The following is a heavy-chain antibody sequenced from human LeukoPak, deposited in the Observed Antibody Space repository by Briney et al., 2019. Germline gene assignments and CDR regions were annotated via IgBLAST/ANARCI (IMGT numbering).Heavy chain of an antibody. J-gene: IGHJ6*02. D-gene: IGHD3-10*01. V-gene: IGHV3-7*01. Sequence: GGSLRLSCAASGFTFSSYWMSWVRQAPGKGLEWVANIKQDGSEKYYVDSVKGRFTISRDNAKNSLYLQMNSLRAEDTAVYYCARGGFGELVGYYYYGMDVWGQGTTVTVSS. CDR1: GFTFSSYW. CDR3: ARGGFGELVGYYYYGMDV. CDR2: IKQDGSEK.